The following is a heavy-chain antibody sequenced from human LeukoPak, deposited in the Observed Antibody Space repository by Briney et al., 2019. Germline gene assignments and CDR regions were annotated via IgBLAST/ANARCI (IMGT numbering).Heavy chain of an antibody. D-gene: IGHD3-3*01. CDR3: ARRAVEITIFGVVPRGFDP. V-gene: IGHV4-39*01. J-gene: IGHJ5*02. CDR1: GASISSGNYY. Sequence: SETLSLTCTVSGASISSGNYYWDWIRQPPGKGLGWIGGISYSGGTYYNPSLKSRVTISADTSKNQFSLKLSSVTAADTAMYYCARRAVEITIFGVVPRGFDPWGQGTLVTVSS. CDR2: ISYSGGT.